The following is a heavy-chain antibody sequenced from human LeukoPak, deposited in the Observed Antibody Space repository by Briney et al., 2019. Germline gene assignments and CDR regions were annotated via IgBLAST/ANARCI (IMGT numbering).Heavy chain of an antibody. Sequence: TSVKVSCKASGFTFTSSAVQWVRQARGQRLEWIGWIVVGSGNTNYAQKFRERVTITRDMSTSTAYMELSSLRSEDTAVYYCAAFGSSGWWAFNYFDYWGQGTLVTVSS. CDR2: IVVGSGNT. V-gene: IGHV1-58*01. CDR3: AAFGSSGWWAFNYFDY. CDR1: GFTFTSSA. J-gene: IGHJ4*02. D-gene: IGHD6-19*01.